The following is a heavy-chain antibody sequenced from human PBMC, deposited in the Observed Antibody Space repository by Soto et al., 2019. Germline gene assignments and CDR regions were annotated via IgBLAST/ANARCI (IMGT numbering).Heavy chain of an antibody. Sequence: QVQLVESGGGVVQPGRSLRLSCAASGFTFSNYGMLWVRQAPGKGLEWVALIWYDGSNKYYADSVKGRFTISRDNSKNTLYLQMNSLRAEDTAVYYCARGRGYNYGEVDCWGQGSLVTVSS. CDR2: IWYDGSNK. J-gene: IGHJ4*02. CDR1: GFTFSNYG. CDR3: ARGRGYNYGEVDC. V-gene: IGHV3-33*01. D-gene: IGHD5-18*01.